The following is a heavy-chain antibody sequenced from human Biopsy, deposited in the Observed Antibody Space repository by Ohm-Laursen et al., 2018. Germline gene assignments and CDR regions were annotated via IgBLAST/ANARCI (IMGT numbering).Heavy chain of an antibody. Sequence: TLSLTCTVSGGPIDSNYWSRLRQPPGKALEWIGYIYFTGRTSYNPSPKSRVTMSVNTSKKQFSLRLSPVTAADTAVYYCASAGYNPDWNFDLWGRGTRVTVSS. CDR1: GGPIDSNY. CDR3: ASAGYNPDWNFDL. D-gene: IGHD5-24*01. V-gene: IGHV4-59*12. J-gene: IGHJ2*01. CDR2: IYFTGRT.